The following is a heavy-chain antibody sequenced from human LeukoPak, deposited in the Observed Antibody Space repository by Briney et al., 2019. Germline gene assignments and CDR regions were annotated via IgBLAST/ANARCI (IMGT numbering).Heavy chain of an antibody. D-gene: IGHD6-19*01. CDR3: ARGGGGWYVDY. CDR1: GDSISSYY. CDR2: IYYRGST. J-gene: IGHJ4*02. Sequence: TSETLSLTCTVSGDSISSYYWSWIRQPPGKGLEWIGYIYYRGSTSYNPSLKSRVTISVDTSKNQFSLKLSSVTAADTAVYYCARGGGGWYVDYWGQGTLVTVSS. V-gene: IGHV4-59*12.